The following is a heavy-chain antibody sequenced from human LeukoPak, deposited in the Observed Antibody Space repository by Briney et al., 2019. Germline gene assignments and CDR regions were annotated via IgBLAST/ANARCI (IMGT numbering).Heavy chain of an antibody. CDR1: GFTLSTYA. CDR2: IGDTT. J-gene: IGHJ4*02. V-gene: IGHV3-23*01. D-gene: IGHD1-26*01. Sequence: PGGSLRLSCAASGFTLSTYAMSWVRQAPGKGLEWVSAIGDTTYYADSVKGRFTISRDNSKNTLYLQMNNLRAEDAAIYYCAKAYAFVGANYFDYWGQGTLVTVSS. CDR3: AKAYAFVGANYFDY.